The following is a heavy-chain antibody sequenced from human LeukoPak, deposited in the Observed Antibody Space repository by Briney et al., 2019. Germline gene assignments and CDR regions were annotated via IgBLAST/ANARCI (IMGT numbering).Heavy chain of an antibody. Sequence: PGGSLRLSCAASGFTFSSYGMHWVRQALGKGLEWVAFIRYDGSNKYYADSVKGRFTISRDNSKNTLYLQMNSLRAEDAAVYYCAKEGLLDYYYYMDVWGKGTTVTISS. CDR1: GFTFSSYG. CDR2: IRYDGSNK. D-gene: IGHD3-3*02. J-gene: IGHJ6*03. V-gene: IGHV3-30*02. CDR3: AKEGLLDYYYYMDV.